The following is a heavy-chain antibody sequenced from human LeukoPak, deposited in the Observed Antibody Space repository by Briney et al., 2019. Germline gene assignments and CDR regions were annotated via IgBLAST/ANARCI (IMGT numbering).Heavy chain of an antibody. Sequence: ASVKVSCKVSGYTLTELSMHWVRQAPGKGLEWMGGFDPEDGETIYAQKFQGRVTMTEDTSTDTAYMELSSLRSEDTAVYYCATAGSSTSHRGHGALGYWGQGTLVTVSS. V-gene: IGHV1-24*01. D-gene: IGHD2-2*01. CDR2: FDPEDGET. J-gene: IGHJ4*02. CDR1: GYTLTELS. CDR3: ATAGSSTSHRGHGALGY.